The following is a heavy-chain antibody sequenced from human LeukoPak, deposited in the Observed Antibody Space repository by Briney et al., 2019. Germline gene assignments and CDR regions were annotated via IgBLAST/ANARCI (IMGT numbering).Heavy chain of an antibody. CDR1: GYTFIVYY. Sequence: ASVKVSCKASGYTFIVYYCHWVRQAPGQRPEWIGWMNPKSGGATYAQNFQGRVTMTRDTSISTAYMELSRLISDDSAVYYCARGAAFGTSFELFFDYWGQGTLVTISS. D-gene: IGHD3-16*01. J-gene: IGHJ4*02. V-gene: IGHV1-2*02. CDR2: MNPKSGGA. CDR3: ARGAAFGTSFELFFDY.